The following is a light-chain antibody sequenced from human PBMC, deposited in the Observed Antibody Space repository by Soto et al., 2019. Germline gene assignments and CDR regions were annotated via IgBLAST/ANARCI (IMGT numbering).Light chain of an antibody. CDR3: QVWDTRSDQSWV. CDR1: NIGSKS. J-gene: IGLJ3*02. V-gene: IGLV3-21*02. CDR2: GDS. Sequence: SCELTQPPSVSVAPGQTARVPCGGTNIGSKSVYWYQQKPGQAPVLVVYGDSDRPSGIPERFSGSRSGSAATLTISGVEAGDEADYYCQVWDTRSDQSWVFGGGTKVTVL.